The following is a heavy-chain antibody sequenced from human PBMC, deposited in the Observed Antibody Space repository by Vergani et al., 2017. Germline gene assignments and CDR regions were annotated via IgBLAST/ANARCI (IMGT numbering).Heavy chain of an antibody. V-gene: IGHV6-1*01. CDR1: GDSVSSNSAA. J-gene: IGHJ4*02. Sequence: QVQLQQSGPGLVKPSQTLSLTCAISGDSVSSNSAAWNWIRQSPSRGLEWLGRTYYRSKWYNDYAVSVKSRITINPDTSKNQFSLQLNSVTPEDTAVYYCAREGYYDFWSGYYWFDYWGQGTLVTVSS. CDR2: TYYRSKWYN. D-gene: IGHD3-3*01. CDR3: AREGYYDFWSGYYWFDY.